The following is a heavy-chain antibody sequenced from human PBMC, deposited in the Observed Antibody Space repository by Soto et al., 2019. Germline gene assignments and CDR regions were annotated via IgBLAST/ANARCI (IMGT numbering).Heavy chain of an antibody. Sequence: GASVKVSCKASGYTFTSYAMHWVRQAPGQRLEWMGWINAGNGNTKYSQKFQGRVTITRDTSASTAYMELSSLRSEDTAVYYCARDLTPIPRIAAAGRVDYWGQGTLVTVSS. D-gene: IGHD6-13*01. CDR2: INAGNGNT. CDR3: ARDLTPIPRIAAAGRVDY. CDR1: GYTFTSYA. J-gene: IGHJ4*02. V-gene: IGHV1-3*01.